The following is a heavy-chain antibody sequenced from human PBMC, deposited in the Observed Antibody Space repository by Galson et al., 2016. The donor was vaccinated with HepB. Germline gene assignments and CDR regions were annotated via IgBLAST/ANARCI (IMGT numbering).Heavy chain of an antibody. V-gene: IGHV4-31*03. Sequence: TLSLTCNVSGAFISSGGYYWNWIRLHPGKGLEWIGWVYYSGSTYYNPSLESRATISVDTSENQFSLNLTSVTAADTAVYYCARGVSMVRGWLDPWGQGTRLTVST. D-gene: IGHD3-10*01. CDR3: ARGVSMVRGWLDP. CDR1: GAFISSGGYY. J-gene: IGHJ5*02. CDR2: VYYSGST.